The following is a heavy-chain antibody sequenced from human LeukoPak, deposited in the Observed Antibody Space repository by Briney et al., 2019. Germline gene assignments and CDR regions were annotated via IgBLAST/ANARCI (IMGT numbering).Heavy chain of an antibody. CDR2: IYSGGST. CDR3: ARGTVTMVDY. Sequence: GGSLRLSCAASGFTVSSNYMSWVRQAPRRGLEWVSVIYSGGSTYYADSVKGRFTISRDSSKNTLFLQMNSLRAGDTAVYYCARGTVTMVDYWGQGTLVTVSS. V-gene: IGHV3-66*01. CDR1: GFTVSSNY. J-gene: IGHJ4*02. D-gene: IGHD3-10*01.